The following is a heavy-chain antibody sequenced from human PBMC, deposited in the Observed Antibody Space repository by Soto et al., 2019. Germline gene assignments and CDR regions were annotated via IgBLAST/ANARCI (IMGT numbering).Heavy chain of an antibody. CDR2: IWYDGSNK. Sequence: QVQLVESGGGVVQPGRSLRLSCAASGFTFSNYGMHWVHQAPGKGLEWVAVIWYDGSNKYYADSVKGRFTISRDSSKNTLYLQMNSLRAEDTAVYYCARTPKSSPYYFDYWGQGTLVTVSS. CDR1: GFTFSNYG. V-gene: IGHV3-33*01. J-gene: IGHJ4*02. CDR3: ARTPKSSPYYFDY.